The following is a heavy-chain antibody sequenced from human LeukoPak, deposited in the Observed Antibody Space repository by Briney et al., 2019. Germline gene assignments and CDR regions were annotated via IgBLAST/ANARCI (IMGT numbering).Heavy chain of an antibody. CDR3: ARFSISTGRFDF. CDR1: GDSTSSRIYY. Sequence: SETLSLTCSVSGDSTSSRIYYWGWVRQPPRKGLEWIGTIYHSGSTYYKPSLKSRLSISIDTSRNQFSLMLTSVTAADTAVYYCARFSISTGRFDFWGQGTLVTVSS. V-gene: IGHV4-39*01. J-gene: IGHJ4*02. CDR2: IYHSGST. D-gene: IGHD4-17*01.